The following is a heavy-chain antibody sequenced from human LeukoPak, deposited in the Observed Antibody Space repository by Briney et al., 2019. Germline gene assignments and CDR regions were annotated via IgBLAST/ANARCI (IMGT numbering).Heavy chain of an antibody. CDR3: AKLGGIGRDYDDYFDY. J-gene: IGHJ4*02. CDR1: GFTFDDYA. CDR2: ISWDGGST. V-gene: IGHV3-43D*03. D-gene: IGHD3-16*01. Sequence: GGSLRLSCAASGFTFDDYAMHWVRQAPGKGLEWVSLISWDGGSTYYADSVKGRFTISRDNSKNSLYLQMNSLRAEDTALYYCAKLGGIGRDYDDYFDYWGQGTLVTVSS.